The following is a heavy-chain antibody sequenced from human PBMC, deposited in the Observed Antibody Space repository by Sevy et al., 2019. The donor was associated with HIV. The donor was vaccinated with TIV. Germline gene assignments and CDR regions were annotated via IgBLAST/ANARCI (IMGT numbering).Heavy chain of an antibody. Sequence: ASVKVSCKASGGTFSSYAISWVRQAPGQGLEWMGGIIPIFGTANYAQKFQGRVTITADESTSTAYMELSSLRSEDTAVYYCARVTGAMRTEAFDIWGQGTMVTVSS. CDR1: GGTFSSYA. V-gene: IGHV1-69*13. CDR2: IIPIFGTA. D-gene: IGHD3-9*01. CDR3: ARVTGAMRTEAFDI. J-gene: IGHJ3*02.